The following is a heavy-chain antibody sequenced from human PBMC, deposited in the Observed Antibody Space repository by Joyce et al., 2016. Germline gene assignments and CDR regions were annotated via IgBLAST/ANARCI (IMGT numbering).Heavy chain of an antibody. Sequence: EVQLVQSGAEVKKPGESLKIYCKASGYDFNNYWIVWVRQMPGKGLEWMGITWPGDSDTRYKPAFQGQVTIAVDKTQTTAYLQWNNVTASDTAKYYCARRACTCTLLKCHLDTWGQGTQVTVSS. D-gene: IGHD5/OR15-5a*01. CDR2: TWPGDSDT. V-gene: IGHV5-51*01. J-gene: IGHJ5*02. CDR3: ARRACTCTLLKCHLDT. CDR1: GYDFNNYW.